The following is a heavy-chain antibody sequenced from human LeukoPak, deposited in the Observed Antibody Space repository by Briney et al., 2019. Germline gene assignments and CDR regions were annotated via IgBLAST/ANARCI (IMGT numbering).Heavy chain of an antibody. CDR1: AFTFSSYG. CDR2: ISDEGSNK. Sequence: GGSLRLFCAASAFTFSSYGMHWVRQAPGKGLEGVALISDEGSNKYYVDSVKGRFTISRDNSKNTLYLHMNSLRAEDMAVYSCAQVNSNLRREYCYGLSWGQGTLVTVSS. J-gene: IGHJ5*02. V-gene: IGHV3-30*18. CDR3: AQVNSNLRREYCYGLS. D-gene: IGHD2-15*01.